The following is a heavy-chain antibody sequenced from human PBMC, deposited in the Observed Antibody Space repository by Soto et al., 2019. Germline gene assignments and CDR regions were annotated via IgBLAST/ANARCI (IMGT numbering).Heavy chain of an antibody. CDR3: ARGNSGWRAFDY. CDR2: ISSSSSYI. CDR1: GFTFSSYS. Sequence: GGSLRLSCAASGFTFSSYSMNWVRQAPGKGLEWVSSISSSSSYIYYADSVKGRFTISRDNAKNSLYLQMNSLRAEDTAVYYCARGNSGWRAFDYWGQGTLVTVSS. D-gene: IGHD6-19*01. J-gene: IGHJ4*02. V-gene: IGHV3-21*01.